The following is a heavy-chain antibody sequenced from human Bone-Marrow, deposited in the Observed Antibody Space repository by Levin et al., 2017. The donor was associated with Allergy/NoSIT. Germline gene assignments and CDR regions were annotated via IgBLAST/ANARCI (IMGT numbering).Heavy chain of an antibody. CDR3: AKDAKRAYYFDS. CDR1: GYTFISYY. V-gene: IGHV1-46*01. J-gene: IGHJ4*02. Sequence: VASVKVSCKTSGYTFISYYIHWVRQTPGQGLEWMGMINPSSGSTSYAQKFQGRVTVTRDTSTSAVFMELSSLESEDTAVYYCAKDAKRAYYFDSWGQGTLVTVSS. D-gene: IGHD2-21*01. CDR2: INPSSGST.